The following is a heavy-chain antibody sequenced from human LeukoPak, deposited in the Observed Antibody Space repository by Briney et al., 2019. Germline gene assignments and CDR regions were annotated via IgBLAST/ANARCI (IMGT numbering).Heavy chain of an antibody. D-gene: IGHD3-22*01. CDR1: GFTFSSYG. V-gene: IGHV3-21*01. Sequence: GGSLRLSCAASGFTFSSYGMSWVRQAPGKGLEWVSSISSSSSYIYYADSVKGRFTISRDNAKNSLYLQMNSLRAEDTAVYYCAREETYDSSGADDYWGQGTLVTISS. CDR2: ISSSSSYI. CDR3: AREETYDSSGADDY. J-gene: IGHJ4*02.